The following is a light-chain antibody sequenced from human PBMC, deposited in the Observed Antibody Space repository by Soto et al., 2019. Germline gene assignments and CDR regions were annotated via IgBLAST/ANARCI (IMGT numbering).Light chain of an antibody. CDR2: DTS. J-gene: IGKJ2*01. Sequence: IVMTQSPATLSVSSGERATLSCRASQTVSTNLDWYQQKPGQAPRVLIFDTSTRTPGIPARFIGSGSGTEFSLTITSLPSEDFAVYYGEHYHKWAPFTCGKGTKLEIK. CDR3: EHYHKWAPFT. CDR1: QTVSTN. V-gene: IGKV3-15*01.